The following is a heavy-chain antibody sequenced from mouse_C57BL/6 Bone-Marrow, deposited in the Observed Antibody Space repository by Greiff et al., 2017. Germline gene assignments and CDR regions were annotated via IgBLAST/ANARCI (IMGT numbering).Heavy chain of an antibody. J-gene: IGHJ2*01. CDR2: ISYDGSN. V-gene: IGHV3-6*01. CDR1: GYSITSGYY. Sequence: VQLQQSGPGLVKPSQSLSLTCSVTGYSITSGYYWNWIRQFPGNKLEWMGYISYDGSNNYNPSLKNRISITRDTSKNQFFLKLNSVTTEDTATYYCARDRGTTVVDYFDYWGQGTTLTVSS. D-gene: IGHD1-1*01. CDR3: ARDRGTTVVDYFDY.